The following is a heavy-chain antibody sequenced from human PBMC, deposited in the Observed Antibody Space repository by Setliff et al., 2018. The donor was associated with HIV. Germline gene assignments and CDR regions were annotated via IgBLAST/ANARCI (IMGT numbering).Heavy chain of an antibody. Sequence: LSLTRAVYGGSFSGYYWSWIRQPPGKGLEWIGEINHSGSTNYNMSLWSRVTISLDASKNQFSLKLSSVTAADTAVYYCATGVTAAPDYWGQGSLVTVSS. CDR3: ATGVTAAPDY. V-gene: IGHV4-34*01. D-gene: IGHD6-25*01. J-gene: IGHJ4*02. CDR1: GGSFSGYY. CDR2: INHSGST.